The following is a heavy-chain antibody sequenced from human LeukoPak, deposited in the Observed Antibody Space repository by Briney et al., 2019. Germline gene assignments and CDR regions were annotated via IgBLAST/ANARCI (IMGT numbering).Heavy chain of an antibody. CDR2: ISAYNGNT. CDR1: GYTFTSYG. D-gene: IGHD3-3*01. V-gene: IGHV1-18*01. CDR3: ARDIPYYDFWSGYRPDWFDP. Sequence: GASVKVSCKASGYTFTSYGISWVRQAPGQGLEWMGWISAYNGNTNYAQKLQGRVTMTTDTSTSTAYMELRSLRSDDTAVYYSARDIPYYDFWSGYRPDWFDPWGQGTLVTVSS. J-gene: IGHJ5*02.